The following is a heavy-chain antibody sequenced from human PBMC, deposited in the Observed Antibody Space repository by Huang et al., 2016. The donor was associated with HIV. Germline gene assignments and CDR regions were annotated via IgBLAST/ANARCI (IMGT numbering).Heavy chain of an antibody. V-gene: IGHV4-39*01. D-gene: IGHD1-26*01. CDR2: IYYSGST. CDR3: ARRKLGEHKGFDP. CDR1: GGSISSSSYY. J-gene: IGHJ5*02. Sequence: QLQLQESGPGLVKPSETLSLTCTVCGGSISSSSYYWGWIRQPPGKGMEWIGSIYYSGSTYDNPSLKSGVPISVDTSKNPFSLKLGSVTAADTAVYYCARRKLGEHKGFDPWGQGTLVTVS.